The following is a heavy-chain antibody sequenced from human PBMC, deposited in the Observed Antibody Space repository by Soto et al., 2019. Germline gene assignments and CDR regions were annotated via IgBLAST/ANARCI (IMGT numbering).Heavy chain of an antibody. CDR2: IWYDGSNK. Sequence: QVQLVESGGGVVQPGRSLRLSCAASGFSFRTYGMHWVRQAPGKGLEWVALIWYDGSNKYYADSVKGRFTISRDNSKNTLFLQMNSLRAEDTALYYFARPDRYQSYYYYMDGWGKGTTVTVSS. D-gene: IGHD2-21*02. V-gene: IGHV3-33*01. CDR1: GFSFRTYG. CDR3: ARPDRYQSYYYYMDG. J-gene: IGHJ6*03.